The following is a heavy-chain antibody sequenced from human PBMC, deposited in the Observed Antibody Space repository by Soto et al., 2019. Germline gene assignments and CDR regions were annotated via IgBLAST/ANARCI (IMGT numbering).Heavy chain of an antibody. J-gene: IGHJ4*02. Sequence: GGSLRLSCAASGFTFSSYAMLWVRQAPGKGLEWVAVIPYDGSNKYYADSVKGRFTISRDNSKNTLYLQMNSLRAEDTAVYYCARDRDMLAAAAFDYWGQGT. CDR2: IPYDGSNK. D-gene: IGHD6-13*01. V-gene: IGHV3-30-3*01. CDR3: ARDRDMLAAAAFDY. CDR1: GFTFSSYA.